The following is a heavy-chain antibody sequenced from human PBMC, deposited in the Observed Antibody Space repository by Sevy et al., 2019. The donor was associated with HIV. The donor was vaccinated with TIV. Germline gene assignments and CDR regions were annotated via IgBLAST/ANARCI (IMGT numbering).Heavy chain of an antibody. CDR3: ARDRGYCSGGSCYIQQ. V-gene: IGHV1-18*01. Sequence: ASVKVSCRASGYTFTSNGIAWVRQAPGQGLEWMGWIKKNNGNANYAQKYQGRVTMTTDTSPSTGYMELRSLRSDDTAMYYCARDRGYCSGGSCYIQQWGQGTLVTVSS. D-gene: IGHD2-15*01. CDR2: IKKNNGNA. CDR1: GYTFTSNG. J-gene: IGHJ1*01.